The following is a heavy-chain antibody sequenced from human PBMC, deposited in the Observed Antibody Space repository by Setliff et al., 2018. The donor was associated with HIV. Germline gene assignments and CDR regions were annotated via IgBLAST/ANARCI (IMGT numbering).Heavy chain of an antibody. J-gene: IGHJ5*02. V-gene: IGHV4-4*07. D-gene: IGHD3-10*01. CDR3: ARDRHSSGLGSYGP. CDR2: IDSSGTT. Sequence: ETLSLTCTISGGSFGVYRWSWIRRSAGRGLEWIGRIDSSGTTDYKPSLKGRVAISVDTSRNQFSLRVTSVTAADTAVYFCARDRHSSGLGSYGPWGPGILVTVSS. CDR1: GGSFGVYR.